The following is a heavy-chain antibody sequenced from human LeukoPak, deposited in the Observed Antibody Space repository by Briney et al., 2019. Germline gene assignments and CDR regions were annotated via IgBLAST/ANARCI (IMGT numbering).Heavy chain of an antibody. J-gene: IGHJ5*02. CDR3: ARGAALRFLEWLLSSNWFDP. CDR1: GGSISSGGYY. D-gene: IGHD3-3*01. CDR2: INHSGST. Sequence: PSQTLSLTCTVSGGSISSGGYYWSWIRQPPGTGLEWIGEINHSGSTNYNPSLKSRVTISVDTSKNQFSLKLSSVTAADTAVYYCARGAALRFLEWLLSSNWFDPWGQGTLVTVSS. V-gene: IGHV4-30-2*01.